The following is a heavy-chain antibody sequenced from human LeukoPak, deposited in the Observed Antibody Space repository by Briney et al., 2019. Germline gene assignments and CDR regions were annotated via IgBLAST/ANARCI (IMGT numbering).Heavy chain of an antibody. J-gene: IGHJ1*01. Sequence: GGSLRLSCSASGFTFDDYGMRWVRQVPGKGLEWVSGINWNSGVKGYADYVKGRFNISRDNGKNSLFLEMNSLRDEDTAFYYCARGDGPTVTADYFQNWGQGTLVTVS. V-gene: IGHV3-20*04. CDR1: GFTFDDYG. CDR2: INWNSGVK. D-gene: IGHD2-21*02. CDR3: ARGDGPTVTADYFQN.